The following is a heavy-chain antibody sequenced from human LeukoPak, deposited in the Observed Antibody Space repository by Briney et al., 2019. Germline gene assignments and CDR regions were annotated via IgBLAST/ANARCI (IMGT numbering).Heavy chain of an antibody. Sequence: PSETLSLTCTVSGGSISSYYWSWIRQPPGKGLEWIGYIYYGGSTNYNPSLKSRVTISVDTSKNQFSLKLSSVTAADTAVYYCARVLGGYGHWYFDLWGRGTLVTVSS. D-gene: IGHD3-16*01. CDR2: IYYGGST. CDR3: ARVLGGYGHWYFDL. CDR1: GGSISSYY. V-gene: IGHV4-59*01. J-gene: IGHJ2*01.